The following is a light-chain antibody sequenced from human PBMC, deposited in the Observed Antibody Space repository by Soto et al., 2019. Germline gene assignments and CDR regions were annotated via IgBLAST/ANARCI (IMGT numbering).Light chain of an antibody. J-gene: IGKJ5*01. CDR2: ATS. CDR1: QSISGY. Sequence: DIHMTQSPSSLAASVGDRVTITCRASQSISGYLNWYQQKPGKAPRLLIYATSNLQSGVPSRFSGSGSGTDFTLTISSLQPEGFATYYCQQSYSTPSITFGQGTRLETK. CDR3: QQSYSTPSIT. V-gene: IGKV1-39*01.